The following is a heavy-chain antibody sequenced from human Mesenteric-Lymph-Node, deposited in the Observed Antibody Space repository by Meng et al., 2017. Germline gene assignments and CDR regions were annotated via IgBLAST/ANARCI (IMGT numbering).Heavy chain of an antibody. CDR1: GFTFRNFA. V-gene: IGHV3-23*04. CDR2: ITSSDDT. J-gene: IGHJ4*02. CDR3: AKNFNFDD. Sequence: ELQLAEVGGGLVQPGGSIRLSCAASGFTFRNFAMSWVRQSPGKGLECVSIITSSDDTYYLDSVKGRFTVSRDNSKNTLHLQMDSLSAEDTAVYYCAKNFNFDDWGRGTLVTVSS.